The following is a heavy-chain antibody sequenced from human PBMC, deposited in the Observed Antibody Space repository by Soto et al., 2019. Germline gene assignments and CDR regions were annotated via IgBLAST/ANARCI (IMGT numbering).Heavy chain of an antibody. V-gene: IGHV4-30-4*08. CDR3: AREDDGGDRDYYGLDV. J-gene: IGHJ6*02. Sequence: QVHLQQSGPGLVKPSQTLSLTCTVSGGSISYEYYHWTWIRQSPGKGLEWIGYIHYSGSIIYNPSFKSRVTISVDTSKNPFSLQLSSVTAADTAEYFCAREDDGGDRDYYGLDVWGQGTTVTVSS. CDR1: GGSISYEYYH. CDR2: IHYSGSI. D-gene: IGHD2-21*02.